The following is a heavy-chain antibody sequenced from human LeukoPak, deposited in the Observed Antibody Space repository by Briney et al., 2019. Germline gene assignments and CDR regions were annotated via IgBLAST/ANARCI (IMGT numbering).Heavy chain of an antibody. CDR2: ISSSSSYT. D-gene: IGHD5-12*01. CDR1: GFTFSDYY. V-gene: IGHV3-11*05. CDR3: ARGHNIVATKPYFDY. J-gene: IGHJ4*02. Sequence: GGSLRLSCAASGFTFSDYYMSWIRQAPGKGLEWVSYISSSSSYTNYADSVKGRFTISRDNAKNLLYLQMNSLRAEDTAVYYCARGHNIVATKPYFDYWGQGTLVTVSS.